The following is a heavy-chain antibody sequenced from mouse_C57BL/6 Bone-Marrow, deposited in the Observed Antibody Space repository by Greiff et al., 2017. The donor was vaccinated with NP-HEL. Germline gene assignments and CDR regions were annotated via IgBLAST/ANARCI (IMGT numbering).Heavy chain of an antibody. V-gene: IGHV1-69*01. CDR1: GYTFTSYW. Sequence: QVQLQQPGAELVMPGASVKLSCKASGYTFTSYWMHWVKQRPGQGLEWIGEIDPSDSYTNYNQKFKGKSTLTVDKSSSPAYMQLSSLTSEDSAVYDCAREENWDGFAYWDQGTVVTVTA. D-gene: IGHD4-1*01. CDR3: AREENWDGFAY. J-gene: IGHJ3*01. CDR2: IDPSDSYT.